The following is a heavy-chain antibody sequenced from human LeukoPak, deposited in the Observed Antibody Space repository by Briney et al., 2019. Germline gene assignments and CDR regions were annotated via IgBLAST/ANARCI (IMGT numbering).Heavy chain of an antibody. D-gene: IGHD3-3*01. J-gene: IGHJ4*02. CDR1: GYTFTSYG. V-gene: IGHV1-18*01. Sequence: ASVKVSCKASGYTFTSYGISWVRQAPGQGLEWMGWISAHNGNTNYAQKLQGRVTMTTDTSTSTAYMELRSLRSDDTAVYYCARAPDYDFWSGSYYFDYWGQGTLVTVSS. CDR2: ISAHNGNT. CDR3: ARAPDYDFWSGSYYFDY.